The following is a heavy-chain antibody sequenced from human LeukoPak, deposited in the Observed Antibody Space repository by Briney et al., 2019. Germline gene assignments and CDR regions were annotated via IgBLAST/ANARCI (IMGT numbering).Heavy chain of an antibody. Sequence: SQTLSLTCTVSSGSISSGSYYWSWIRQPPGKGLEWIGYIYYSGSTNYNPSLKSRVTISVDTSKNQFSLKLSSVTAADTAVYYCARGVTMVRAGDWFDPWGQGTLVTVSS. V-gene: IGHV4-61*01. J-gene: IGHJ5*02. D-gene: IGHD3-10*01. CDR2: IYYSGST. CDR1: SGSISSGSYY. CDR3: ARGVTMVRAGDWFDP.